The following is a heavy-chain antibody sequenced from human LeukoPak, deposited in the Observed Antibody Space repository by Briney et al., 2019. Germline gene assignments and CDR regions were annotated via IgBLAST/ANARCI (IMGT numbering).Heavy chain of an antibody. CDR2: ISWNSGSI. Sequence: PGGSLRLSCAASGFTFDDYAMHWVRQAPGKGLEWVSGISWNSGSIGYADSVKGRFTTSRDNAKNSLYLQMNSLRAEDTALYYCAKDMYGSGSYPPTDWGQGTLVTVSS. D-gene: IGHD3-10*01. V-gene: IGHV3-9*01. CDR1: GFTFDDYA. J-gene: IGHJ4*02. CDR3: AKDMYGSGSYPPTD.